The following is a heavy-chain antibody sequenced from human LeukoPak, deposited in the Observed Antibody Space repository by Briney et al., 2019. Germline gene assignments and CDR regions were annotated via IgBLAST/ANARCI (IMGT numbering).Heavy chain of an antibody. D-gene: IGHD1-26*01. CDR1: GGSVNSGTYY. CDR2: IYFSGST. Sequence: PSETLSLTCTVSGGSVNSGTYYWSWIQQPPGKGLEWIGYIYFSGSTNYNPSLKSRVTISVDTSKNQFSLKLSSVTAADTAVYYCARARNSGSYHYWGQGTLVTVSS. J-gene: IGHJ4*02. CDR3: ARARNSGSYHY. V-gene: IGHV4-61*01.